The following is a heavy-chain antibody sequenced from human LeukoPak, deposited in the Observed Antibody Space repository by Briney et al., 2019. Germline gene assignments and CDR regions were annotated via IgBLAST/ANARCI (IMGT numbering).Heavy chain of an antibody. CDR1: GFTVSSNY. CDR3: GSTSLLGSGFFDY. CDR2: IYSGGRT. J-gene: IGHJ4*02. Sequence: PGGSLRLSCAASGFTVSSNYMNWVRQAPGKGLEWVSVIYSGGRTYYVDSVKGRFTISRDNSKSTLYLQMNSLRAEDTAVYYCGSTSLLGSGFFDYWGQGTLVTVSS. D-gene: IGHD3-10*02. V-gene: IGHV3-66*01.